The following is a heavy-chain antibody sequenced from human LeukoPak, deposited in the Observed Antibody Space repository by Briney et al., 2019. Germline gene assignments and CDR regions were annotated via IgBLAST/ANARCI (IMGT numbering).Heavy chain of an antibody. Sequence: PSETLSLTCTVSGYSISSGYNWAWIRPPPGKGLEWIGSIYHSGSTYYNPSLKSRVTISVDTSKNQFSLKLSSVTAADTAVYYCARGQYLVYWGQGTLVTVSS. D-gene: IGHD2-2*01. CDR1: GYSISSGYN. J-gene: IGHJ4*02. CDR2: IYHSGST. V-gene: IGHV4-38-2*02. CDR3: ARGQYLVY.